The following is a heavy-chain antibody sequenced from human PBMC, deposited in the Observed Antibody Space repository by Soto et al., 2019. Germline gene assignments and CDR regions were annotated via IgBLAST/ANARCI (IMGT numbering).Heavy chain of an antibody. CDR1: GGSISSYY. D-gene: IGHD6-19*01. CDR2: IYYSGST. CDR3: ARREDVAVAGFDY. J-gene: IGHJ4*02. Sequence: SETLSLTCTVSGGSISSYYWSWIRQPPGKGLEWIGYIYYSGSTNYNPSLKSRVTISVDTSKNQFSLKLSSVTAADTAVYYCARREDVAVAGFDYWGQGTLVTVSS. V-gene: IGHV4-59*08.